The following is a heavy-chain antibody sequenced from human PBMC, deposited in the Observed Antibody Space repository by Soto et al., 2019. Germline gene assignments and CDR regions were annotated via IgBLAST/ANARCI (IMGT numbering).Heavy chain of an antibody. J-gene: IGHJ4*02. CDR1: GFTFSIYW. CDR3: ARAKPYYYESSGYGNFDY. CDR2: IKQDGSEK. D-gene: IGHD3-22*01. V-gene: IGHV3-7*01. Sequence: GGSLRLSCAASGFTFSIYWMTWVRQAPGKGLEWVANIKQDGSEKYYVDSVKGRFTISRDNAKNSLYLQMNSLRAEDTAVYYCARAKPYYYESSGYGNFDYWGQGTLVTVSS.